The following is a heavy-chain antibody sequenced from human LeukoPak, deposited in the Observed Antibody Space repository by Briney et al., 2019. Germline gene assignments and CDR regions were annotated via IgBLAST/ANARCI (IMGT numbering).Heavy chain of an antibody. CDR1: GFTFSSYT. V-gene: IGHV3-23*01. Sequence: GGSLRLSCAASGFTFSSYTMSWVRQAPGKGLEWVSAISGSGGSTYYADSVKGRFTISRDNSKNTLYLQMNSLRAEDTAVYYCAKRGPGAIVVVPAPFDPWGQGTLVTVSS. CDR2: ISGSGGST. J-gene: IGHJ5*02. D-gene: IGHD2-2*01. CDR3: AKRGPGAIVVVPAPFDP.